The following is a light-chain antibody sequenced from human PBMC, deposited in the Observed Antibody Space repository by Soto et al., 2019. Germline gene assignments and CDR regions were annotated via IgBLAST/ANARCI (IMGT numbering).Light chain of an antibody. CDR3: QQYVSSVT. Sequence: EIVLTQSPGSLSLSPGERATLSCRASQSVDSSFFAWYQQTPGQAPRLLIYGASNRATGIPDRFSGRGSGTDFTLTITGLEPEDFAVYYCQQYVSSVTFGQGTKVEIK. J-gene: IGKJ1*01. V-gene: IGKV3-20*01. CDR1: QSVDSSF. CDR2: GAS.